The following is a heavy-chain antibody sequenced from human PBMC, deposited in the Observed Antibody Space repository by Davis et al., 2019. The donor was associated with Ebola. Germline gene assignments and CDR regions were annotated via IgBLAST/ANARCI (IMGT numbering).Heavy chain of an antibody. J-gene: IGHJ6*02. Sequence: GGSLRLSCAASGFTFSSYSMNWVRQAPGKGLEWVSYISSSSSTIYYADSVKGRFTISRDNAKNSLYLQMNSLRDEDTAVYYCARDLRGRYYYYGMDVWGQGTTVTVSS. CDR1: GFTFSSYS. CDR2: ISSSSSTI. V-gene: IGHV3-48*02. CDR3: ARDLRGRYYYYGMDV.